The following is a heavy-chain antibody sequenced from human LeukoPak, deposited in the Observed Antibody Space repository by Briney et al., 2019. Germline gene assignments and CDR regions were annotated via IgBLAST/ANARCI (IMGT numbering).Heavy chain of an antibody. CDR1: GYTFTGYY. CDR2: INPNSGGT. V-gene: IGHV1-2*02. CDR3: ARGYQLLWFGELLLASYYYYMDV. Sequence: GASVKVPCKASGYTFTGYYMHWVRQAPGQGLEWMGWINPNSGGTNYAQKFQGRVTMTRDTSISTAYMELSRLRSDDTAVYYCARGYQLLWFGELLLASYYYYMDVWGKGTTVTVSS. D-gene: IGHD3-10*01. J-gene: IGHJ6*03.